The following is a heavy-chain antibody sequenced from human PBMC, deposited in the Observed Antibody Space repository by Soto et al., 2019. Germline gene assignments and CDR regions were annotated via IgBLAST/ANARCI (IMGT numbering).Heavy chain of an antibody. CDR3: ARHIGYCSSTSCYTLVDDNWFDP. CDR1: GGSISSSSYY. J-gene: IGHJ5*02. D-gene: IGHD2-2*02. Sequence: QLQLQESGPGLVKPSETLSLTCTVSGGSISSSSYYWGWIRQPPGKGLEWIGSIYYSGSTYYNPSLKSRVTISVDTSKNQFSLKLSSVTAADTAVYYCARHIGYCSSTSCYTLVDDNWFDPWGQGTLVTVSS. CDR2: IYYSGST. V-gene: IGHV4-39*01.